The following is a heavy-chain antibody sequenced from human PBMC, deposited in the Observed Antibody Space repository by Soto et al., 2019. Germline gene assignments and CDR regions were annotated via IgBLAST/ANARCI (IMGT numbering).Heavy chain of an antibody. J-gene: IGHJ4*02. Sequence: EVQLLESGGGLVQPGRSLRLSCAASGFTFSSYAMNWVRQAPGKGLEWVSAMSGTGGSTYYADSVKGRFTISRDNSKNTLCLQMNRLRVEDTAVFYCAKAGFSSGWSPSYFDYWGQGTRVTVSS. CDR2: MSGTGGST. V-gene: IGHV3-23*01. CDR1: GFTFSSYA. CDR3: AKAGFSSGWSPSYFDY. D-gene: IGHD6-19*01.